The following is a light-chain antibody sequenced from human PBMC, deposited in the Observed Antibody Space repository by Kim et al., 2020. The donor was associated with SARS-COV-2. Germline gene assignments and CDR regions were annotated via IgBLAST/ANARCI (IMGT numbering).Light chain of an antibody. J-gene: IGLJ3*02. Sequence: QSVLTQPPSASGTPGQRVTISCSGSSSNIGSNYVYWHQQLPGTAPKLLISRNNQRPSGVPDRFSGSKSGTSASLAISGLRSEDEADYYCAAWDDSLSGRVFGGGTQLTVL. CDR3: AAWDDSLSGRV. V-gene: IGLV1-47*01. CDR1: SSNIGSNY. CDR2: RNN.